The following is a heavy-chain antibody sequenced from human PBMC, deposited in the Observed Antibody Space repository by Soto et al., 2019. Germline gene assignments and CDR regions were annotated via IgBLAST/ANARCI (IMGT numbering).Heavy chain of an antibody. Sequence: EVQLVESGGGLVQPGGSLRLSCAASFSSYWMHWVRQAPGKGLMWVSRINSDGSSTSYADSVKGRFTISRDNAKNTLYLQMNSLRVEDTAVYYCARGWVYYGSGSYDVWGQGTTVTVSS. V-gene: IGHV3-74*01. J-gene: IGHJ6*02. D-gene: IGHD3-10*01. CDR2: INSDGSST. CDR1: FSSYW. CDR3: ARGWVYYGSGSYDV.